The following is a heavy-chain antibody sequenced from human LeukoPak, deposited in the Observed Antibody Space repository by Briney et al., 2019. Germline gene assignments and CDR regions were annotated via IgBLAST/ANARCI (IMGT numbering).Heavy chain of an antibody. CDR1: GGSFSGYY. D-gene: IGHD3-10*01. Sequence: SETLSLTCAVYGGSFSGYYWSWIRQPPGKGLEWIGEINHSGSTNYNPSLKSRVTISVDTSKNQFSLKLSSVTAADTAVYYCARGKAMVLLWFRELSWFDPWGQGTLVTVSS. CDR3: ARGKAMVLLWFRELSWFDP. J-gene: IGHJ5*02. V-gene: IGHV4-34*01. CDR2: INHSGST.